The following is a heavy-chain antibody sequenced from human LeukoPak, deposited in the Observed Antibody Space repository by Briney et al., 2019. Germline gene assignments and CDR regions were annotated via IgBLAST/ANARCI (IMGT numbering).Heavy chain of an antibody. D-gene: IGHD1-26*01. CDR3: VRRDECSGSYWGNAFDI. CDR1: GFTFSGSA. J-gene: IGHJ3*02. CDR2: IRTKANSYAT. Sequence: GGSLKLSCAASGFTFSGSAIHWVRQVSGKGLEWVGLIRTKANSYATAYGASVKGRFTISRDDSKNTAYLQMNSLKFDDTAVYYCVRRDECSGSYWGNAFDIWGQGTMVSVSS. V-gene: IGHV3-73*01.